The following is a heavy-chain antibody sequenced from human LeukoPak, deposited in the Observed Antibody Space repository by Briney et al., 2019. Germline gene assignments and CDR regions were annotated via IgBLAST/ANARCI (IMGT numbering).Heavy chain of an antibody. Sequence: GASVTVSFKASGYTFTVHYIHWMRQAPGQGPEWMGSINPNSGGTNYAQKFQGWVSMTRDTSISTAYLELSRLTSDDTAVYYCAKVLPGTGVGFDIWGQGTMVTVSS. J-gene: IGHJ3*02. CDR3: AKVLPGTGVGFDI. CDR1: GYTFTVHY. D-gene: IGHD3/OR15-3a*01. CDR2: INPNSGGT. V-gene: IGHV1-2*04.